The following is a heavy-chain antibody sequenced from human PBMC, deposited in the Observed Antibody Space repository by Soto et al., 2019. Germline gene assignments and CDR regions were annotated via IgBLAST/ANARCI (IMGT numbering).Heavy chain of an antibody. D-gene: IGHD6-19*01. CDR1: GFSLSSTRMA. J-gene: IGHJ4*02. V-gene: IGHV2-5*02. CDR3: AHIVVAGLGYYFYY. CDR2: IYWDDDK. Sequence: QITLKESGPTLVKPTQTLTLTCTFSGFSLSSTRMAVGWIRQPPGKALEWLALIYWDDDKRYSPFLKSRLTITKDTSKNQVVLTMSNMDPVDTVRYYCAHIVVAGLGYYFYYWGQGTLVTVSS.